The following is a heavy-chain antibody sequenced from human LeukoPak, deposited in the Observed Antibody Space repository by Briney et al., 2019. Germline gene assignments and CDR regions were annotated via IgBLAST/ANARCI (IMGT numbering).Heavy chain of an antibody. D-gene: IGHD3-10*01. CDR1: GFTFSSYG. Sequence: PGGSLRLSCAASGFTFSSYGMHWVRQAPGKGLEWAAVIWYDGNTKFYGDFVKGRFTISRDNSKNTVYLQMDSLRAEDTAVYYCAKGRTYGSGSFYMDVWGVGTTVTVSS. CDR3: AKGRTYGSGSFYMDV. J-gene: IGHJ6*03. CDR2: IWYDGNTK. V-gene: IGHV3-33*06.